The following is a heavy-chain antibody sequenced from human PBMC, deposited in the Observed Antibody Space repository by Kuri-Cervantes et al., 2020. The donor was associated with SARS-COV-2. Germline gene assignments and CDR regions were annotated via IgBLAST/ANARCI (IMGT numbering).Heavy chain of an antibody. V-gene: IGHV3-11*01. Sequence: GESLKISCAASGFTFSDYYMSWIRQAPGKGLEWVSYISSSGRTIYYADSVKGQFTISRDNAKNSLYLQMNSLRAEDTAVYYCARPEMVRGVDYWGQGTLVTVSS. CDR1: GFTFSDYY. CDR3: ARPEMVRGVDY. J-gene: IGHJ4*02. D-gene: IGHD5-24*01. CDR2: ISSSGRTI.